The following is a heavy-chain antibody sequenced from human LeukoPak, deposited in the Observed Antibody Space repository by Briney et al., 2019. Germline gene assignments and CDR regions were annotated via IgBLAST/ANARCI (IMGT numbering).Heavy chain of an antibody. CDR2: ISSSSSYI. Sequence: PGGSLRLSCVGSGFTFRNHWVNWVRQAPGKGLEWVSSISSSSSYIYYADSVKGRFTISRDNAKNSLYLQMNSLRAEDTAVYYCARDVPRSSGSYYNYWGQGTLVTVSS. CDR1: GFTFRNHW. V-gene: IGHV3-21*01. CDR3: ARDVPRSSGSYYNY. D-gene: IGHD3-10*01. J-gene: IGHJ4*02.